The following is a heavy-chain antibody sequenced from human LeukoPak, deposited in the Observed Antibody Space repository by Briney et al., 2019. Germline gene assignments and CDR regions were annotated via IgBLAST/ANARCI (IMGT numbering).Heavy chain of an antibody. V-gene: IGHV3-30-3*01. D-gene: IGHD6-13*01. CDR3: ARLAAPDAFDI. CDR1: GFTFSSYA. Sequence: GGSLRLSCAASGFTFSSYAMSWVRQPPGRGLEWVAVISYDESTKFYADSVKGRFTISRDNAKNSLYLQMNSLRAEDTAVYYCARLAAPDAFDIWGQGTMVTVSS. J-gene: IGHJ3*02. CDR2: ISYDESTK.